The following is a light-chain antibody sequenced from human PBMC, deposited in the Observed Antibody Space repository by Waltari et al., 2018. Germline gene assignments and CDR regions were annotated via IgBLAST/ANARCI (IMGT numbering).Light chain of an antibody. J-gene: IGKJ2*01. CDR1: RVINKE. CDR3: QQNCGFPYT. V-gene: IGKV1-6*02. CDR2: AAS. Sequence: IQMTQSPSSLSASVGDTVTISCRASRVINKELGWYQQRPGKAPSLLIYAASILETGVASRFKGSGFGTVFTLTITSLQPEDVSTYCFQQNCGFPYTFGQGT.